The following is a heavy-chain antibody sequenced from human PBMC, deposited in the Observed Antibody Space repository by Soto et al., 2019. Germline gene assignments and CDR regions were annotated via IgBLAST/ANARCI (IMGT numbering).Heavy chain of an antibody. D-gene: IGHD2-21*01. CDR2: IRSKADNYAT. J-gene: IGHJ4*02. CDR1: GFTFSGSV. V-gene: IGHV3-73*02. Sequence: EVQLVESGGGLVQPGGSLKLSCAASGFTFSGSVMHWVRQASGKGLEWVGRIRSKADNYATEYAASVNGRFTISRDDSRNTAYLQMNSLKAYDTAVYYCLRGGDPLFYSWDQGTLVTVSS. CDR3: LRGGDPLFYS.